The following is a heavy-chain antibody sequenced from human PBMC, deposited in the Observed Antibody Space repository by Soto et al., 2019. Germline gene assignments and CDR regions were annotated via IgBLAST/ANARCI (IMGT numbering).Heavy chain of an antibody. J-gene: IGHJ4*02. D-gene: IGHD3-10*01. CDR1: GFTFRTYG. V-gene: IGHV3-30*18. CDR3: ANYDSRSLFDY. CDR2: TSYDGSNN. Sequence: QVQLVESGGGVVQPGRSLRLSCVASGFTFRTYGMHWVRQAPGKGLEWVALTSYDGSNNYYADSVKGRFTISRDNSKNTLYLQMNSLRTEDTAIYYCANYDSRSLFDYWGQGTLVAVSS.